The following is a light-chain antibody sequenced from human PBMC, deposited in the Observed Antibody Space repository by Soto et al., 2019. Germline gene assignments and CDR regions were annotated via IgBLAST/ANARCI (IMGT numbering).Light chain of an antibody. CDR1: SSDVGGYNY. CDR3: SSYAGNNNKMV. J-gene: IGLJ2*01. CDR2: EVS. Sequence: QSALTQYPSASGSPGQSVTISCTGTSSDVGGYNYVSWYQQHPGKAPKLMIFEVSKRPSGVPDRFSGSKSGNTASLTVSGLQAEDEADYYCSSYAGNNNKMVFGGGTKLTV. V-gene: IGLV2-8*01.